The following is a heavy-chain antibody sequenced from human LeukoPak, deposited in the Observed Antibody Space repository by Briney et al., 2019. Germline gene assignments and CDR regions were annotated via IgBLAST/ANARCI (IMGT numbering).Heavy chain of an antibody. CDR1: GFTFSSHV. Sequence: GGSLRLSCAASGFTFSSHVMNWVRQPPGKGLEWVSAISGSSGSTYYADSVKGRFTISRDNSKNTLYLQMNSLRAEDTAVYYCARDVGHIDYWGQGTLVTVSS. V-gene: IGHV3-23*01. CDR3: ARDVGHIDY. D-gene: IGHD1-26*01. J-gene: IGHJ4*02. CDR2: ISGSSGST.